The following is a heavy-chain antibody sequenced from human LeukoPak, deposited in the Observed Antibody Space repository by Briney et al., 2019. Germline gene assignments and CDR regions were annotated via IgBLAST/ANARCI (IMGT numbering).Heavy chain of an antibody. CDR3: ARDLPSIAVAPLLDY. Sequence: QPGGSLRLSCAASGFTFSSYAMHWVRQAPGKGLEWVAVISYDGSNKYYADSVKGRFTISRDNSKNTLYLQMNSLRAEDTAVYYCARDLPSIAVAPLLDYWGQGTLVTVSS. J-gene: IGHJ4*02. CDR2: ISYDGSNK. V-gene: IGHV3-30-3*01. D-gene: IGHD6-19*01. CDR1: GFTFSSYA.